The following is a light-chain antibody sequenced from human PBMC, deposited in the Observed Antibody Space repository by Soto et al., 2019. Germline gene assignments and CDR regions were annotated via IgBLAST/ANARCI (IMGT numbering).Light chain of an antibody. CDR3: QQYTTSPFT. Sequence: EIVLTQSPGTLSFSPGERATLSCRASQSVSSIYLAWYQQKPGQAPRLLIYGASSRPTGIPDRFSGSGSGTDFTLTISRLEPEDFAVYYCQQYTTSPFTFGPGTKVDIK. CDR2: GAS. V-gene: IGKV3-20*01. J-gene: IGKJ3*01. CDR1: QSVSSIY.